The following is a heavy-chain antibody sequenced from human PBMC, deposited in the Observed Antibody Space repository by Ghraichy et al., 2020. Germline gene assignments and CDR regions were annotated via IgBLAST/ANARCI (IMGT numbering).Heavy chain of an antibody. CDR3: ARDPYCSSTNCYTGSWFDS. CDR2: ISTDGSRT. Sequence: GGSLRLSCAASGFTFSSYWMHWVRQAPGKGLVWVSSISTDGSRTSYADSVKGRFTISRDNAKNTLYLQMNSLRAEDTAVYYCARDPYCSSTNCYTGSWFDSWGLETLDTVSS. J-gene: IGHJ5*01. D-gene: IGHD2-2*02. CDR1: GFTFSSYW. V-gene: IGHV3-74*01.